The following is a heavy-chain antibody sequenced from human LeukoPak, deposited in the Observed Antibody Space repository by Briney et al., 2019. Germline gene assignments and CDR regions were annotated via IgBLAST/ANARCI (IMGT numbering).Heavy chain of an antibody. V-gene: IGHV1-69*05. J-gene: IGHJ4*02. Sequence: ASVKVSCKASGGTFSSYAISWVRQAPGQGLEWMGGIIPIFGTANYAQRFQGRVTITTDESTSTAYMELSSLRSEDTAVYYCARVRLNYDFWSGPFDYWGQGTLVTVSS. CDR1: GGTFSSYA. CDR3: ARVRLNYDFWSGPFDY. D-gene: IGHD3-3*01. CDR2: IIPIFGTA.